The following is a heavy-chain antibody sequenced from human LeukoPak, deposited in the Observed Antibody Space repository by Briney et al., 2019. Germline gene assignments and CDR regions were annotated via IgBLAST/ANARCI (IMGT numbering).Heavy chain of an antibody. CDR1: GYTFTSYD. D-gene: IGHD3-22*01. V-gene: IGHV1-8*01. J-gene: IGHJ5*02. CDR2: MNPNSGNT. Sequence: ASVKVSCKASGYTFTSYDINWVRQATGQGPEWMGWMNPNSGNTGYAQKFQGRVTMTRNTSISTAYMELSSLRSEDTAVYYCARDHITMTHLDPWGQGTLVTVSS. CDR3: ARDHITMTHLDP.